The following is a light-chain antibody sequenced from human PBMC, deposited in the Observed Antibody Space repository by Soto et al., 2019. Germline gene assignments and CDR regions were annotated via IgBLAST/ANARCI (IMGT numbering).Light chain of an antibody. CDR1: QLVSSSY. CDR3: PQYGSSPGT. V-gene: IGKV3-20*01. CDR2: GAS. J-gene: IGKJ2*01. Sequence: EIVLTQSPCTLSLSPGERATLSCRASQLVSSSYLAWYQQKPGQAPRLRIYGASSRATGIPDRFSGSGSGADFTLTISRLEPEDFAVYYCPQYGSSPGTVGQGNKLEIK.